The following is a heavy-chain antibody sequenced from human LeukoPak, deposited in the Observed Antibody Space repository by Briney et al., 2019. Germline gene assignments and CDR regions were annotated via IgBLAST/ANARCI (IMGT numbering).Heavy chain of an antibody. J-gene: IGHJ4*02. CDR3: ARSRWSSEDY. D-gene: IGHD4-23*01. CDR1: GFTFSSYS. Sequence: TGGPLRLSCAASGFTFSSYSMNWVRQAPGKGLEWVSSISSSSSYIYYADSVKGRFTISRDNAKNSLYLQMNSLRAEDTAVYYCARSRWSSEDYWGQGTLVTVSS. CDR2: ISSSSSYI. V-gene: IGHV3-21*01.